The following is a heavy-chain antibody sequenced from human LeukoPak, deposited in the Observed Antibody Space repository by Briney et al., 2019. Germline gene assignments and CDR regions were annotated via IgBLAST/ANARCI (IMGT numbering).Heavy chain of an antibody. V-gene: IGHV4-59*12. CDR3: ATFTGYSTGWYPDAFDI. CDR2: IYYTGST. CDR1: GASINNYY. J-gene: IGHJ3*02. Sequence: SETLSLTCNVSGASINNYYWTWIRQPPGKGLEWIGYIYYTGSTNYNPSLKSRLTISVDTSKNQFSLKLKSVNAADTAVYYCATFTGYSTGWYPDAFDIWGRGTMVNVSS. D-gene: IGHD6-19*01.